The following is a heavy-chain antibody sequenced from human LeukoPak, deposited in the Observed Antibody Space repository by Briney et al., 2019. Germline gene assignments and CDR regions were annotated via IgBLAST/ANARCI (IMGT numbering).Heavy chain of an antibody. J-gene: IGHJ3*02. Sequence: SETLSLTCAVYGGSFSGYYWSWIRQPPGKGLEWIGEINHSGSTNYNPSLKSRVTISVDTSKNQFSLKLSSVTAADTAVYYCARDPTFNWNYQGAFDIWGQGTMVTVSS. CDR2: INHSGST. V-gene: IGHV4-34*01. CDR1: GGSFSGYY. CDR3: ARDPTFNWNYQGAFDI. D-gene: IGHD1-7*01.